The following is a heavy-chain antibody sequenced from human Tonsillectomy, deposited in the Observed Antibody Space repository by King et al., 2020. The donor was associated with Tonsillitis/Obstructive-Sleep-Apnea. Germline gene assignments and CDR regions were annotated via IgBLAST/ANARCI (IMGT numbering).Heavy chain of an antibody. V-gene: IGHV1-46*01. CDR1: GYTFTSYY. J-gene: IGHJ6*02. CDR3: ARGMASRLDYYYYYYGMDV. Sequence: VQLVQSGAEVKKPGASVKVSCKTSGYTFTSYYMHWVRQAPGQGLEWMGIINPSGGSTSYAQKFQGRVSMTRDTSSSTVYMELSSLRSEDTAVYFCARGMASRLDYYYYYYGMDVWGQGTTVTVSS. CDR2: INPSGGST. D-gene: IGHD5-24*01.